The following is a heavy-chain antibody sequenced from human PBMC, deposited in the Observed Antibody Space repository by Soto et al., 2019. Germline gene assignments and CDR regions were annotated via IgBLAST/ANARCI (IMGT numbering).Heavy chain of an antibody. J-gene: IGHJ4*02. V-gene: IGHV3-30-3*01. CDR2: ISNDGTNN. D-gene: IGHD2-2*01. CDR3: ATDRYMVVVGPGY. Sequence: QVHLVESGGGVVQPGRSLRLSCAASGFTFSSYAMHWVRQAHGKGMEWVAHISNDGTNNYYADSVKGRFTISRDNSKNMVYLQMNSLRVDDTAVYYCATDRYMVVVGPGYCGQGTLFTVSS. CDR1: GFTFSSYA.